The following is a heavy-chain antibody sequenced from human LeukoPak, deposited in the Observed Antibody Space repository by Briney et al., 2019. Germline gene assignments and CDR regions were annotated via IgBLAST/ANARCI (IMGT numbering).Heavy chain of an antibody. D-gene: IGHD1-26*01. CDR1: GYTFTSYG. CDR3: ARGPRANHFNWFDP. V-gene: IGHV1-18*01. CDR2: ISAYNGNT. Sequence: ASVKVSCKASGYTFTSYGISWVRQAPGQGLEWVGWISAYNGNTNYAQKLQGRVTMTTDTSTSTAYMELRSLRSDDTAVYYCARGPRANHFNWFDPWGQGTLVTVSS. J-gene: IGHJ5*02.